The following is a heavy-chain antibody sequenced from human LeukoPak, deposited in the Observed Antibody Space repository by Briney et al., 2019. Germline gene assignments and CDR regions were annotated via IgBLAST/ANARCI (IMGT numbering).Heavy chain of an antibody. V-gene: IGHV3-48*01. Sequence: GGSLGLSCAASGFTFSSYSMNWVRQAPGKGLEWVSYISSSSSTIYYADSVKGRFTISRDNAKNSLYLQMNSLRAEDTAVYYCARDPTYSYGPVWGQGTLVTVSS. CDR2: ISSSSSTI. J-gene: IGHJ4*02. CDR1: GFTFSSYS. CDR3: ARDPTYSYGPV. D-gene: IGHD5-18*01.